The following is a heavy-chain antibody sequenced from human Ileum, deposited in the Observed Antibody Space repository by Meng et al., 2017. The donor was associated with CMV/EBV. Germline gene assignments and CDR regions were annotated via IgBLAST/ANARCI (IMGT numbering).Heavy chain of an antibody. D-gene: IGHD3-10*01. V-gene: IGHV4-4*07. CDR3: ARRIREVREISWENWLAP. Sequence: VVLVESCPVRVRPSGTLSLTCPVSGDSLSTSSWNWIRQSAGSRLEWIGRICGTGTTNYTPSFKSRVTLSLDKSKNQFSLKLSSVTAADTAVYYCARRIREVREISWENWLAPWGQGTLVTVSS. J-gene: IGHJ5*02. CDR1: GDSLSTSS. CDR2: ICGTGTT.